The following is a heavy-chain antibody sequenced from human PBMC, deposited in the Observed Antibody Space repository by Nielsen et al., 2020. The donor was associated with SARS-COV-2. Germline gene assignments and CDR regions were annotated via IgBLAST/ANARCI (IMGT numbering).Heavy chain of an antibody. Sequence: SETLSLTCAVYVGSFSGHYWSWIRQTPGKGLEWIGEINHSGKTACNPSLRSRVTISVDTSKNQFSLKLKSMTAADTAVYYCVRQTETARRFDLWGRGTPVTVSS. CDR2: INHSGKT. J-gene: IGHJ2*01. V-gene: IGHV4-34*01. CDR1: VGSFSGHY. D-gene: IGHD1-1*01. CDR3: VRQTETARRFDL.